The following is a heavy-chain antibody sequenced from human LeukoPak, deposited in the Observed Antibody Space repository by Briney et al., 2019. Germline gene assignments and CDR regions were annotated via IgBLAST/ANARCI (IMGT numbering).Heavy chain of an antibody. Sequence: PSETLSLTCTVSGGSISSGSYYWSWIRQPAGKGLEWIGRIYTSGSTNYNPSLKSRVTMSVDTSRNQISLKVSSVTAADTAVYYCARDLTDYYELDYWGQGTLVTVSS. V-gene: IGHV4-61*02. CDR2: IYTSGST. CDR1: GGSISSGSYY. J-gene: IGHJ4*02. CDR3: ARDLTDYYELDY. D-gene: IGHD3-22*01.